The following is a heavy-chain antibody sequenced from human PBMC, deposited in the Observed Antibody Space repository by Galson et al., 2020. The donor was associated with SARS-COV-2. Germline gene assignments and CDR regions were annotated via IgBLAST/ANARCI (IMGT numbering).Heavy chain of an antibody. Sequence: SETLSLTCSVSGGSISTRSYYWGWIRQPPGGGLEWIGSIHYRGSTSYSPSLNGRLTMSVDTSKNQFSLKLNSVTAADTAVYYCARAHRLRFLGWRPMIGFENWFDPWGQGTLVTVSS. J-gene: IGHJ5*02. CDR1: GGSISTRSYY. CDR2: IHYRGST. CDR3: ARAHRLRFLGWRPMIGFENWFDP. V-gene: IGHV4-39*07. D-gene: IGHD3-3*01.